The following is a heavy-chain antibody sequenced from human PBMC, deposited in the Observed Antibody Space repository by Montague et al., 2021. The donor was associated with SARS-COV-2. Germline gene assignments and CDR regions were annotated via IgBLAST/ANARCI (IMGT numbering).Heavy chain of an antibody. D-gene: IGHD3-10*01. Sequence: SETLSLTCTVSGGSISSSSYYWGWIRQPPGKGLEWIGSFYYSASTYYNPSLKSRVTISVDTSKNQFSVKLSSVTAADTAEYYCVRPHGSGPGSDAFDIWGQGTMVTVSS. CDR1: GGSISSSSYY. V-gene: IGHV4-39*01. CDR2: FYYSAST. J-gene: IGHJ3*02. CDR3: VRPHGSGPGSDAFDI.